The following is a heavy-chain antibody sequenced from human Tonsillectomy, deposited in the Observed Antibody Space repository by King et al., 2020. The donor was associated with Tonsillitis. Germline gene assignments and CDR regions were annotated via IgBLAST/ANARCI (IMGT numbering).Heavy chain of an antibody. J-gene: IGHJ6*02. V-gene: IGHV3-30*04. CDR3: ASSGGAAATYYYYGMDV. Sequence: QLVQSGGGVVQPGRSLRLSCAASGFMFSSYAMHWVRQAPGKGLEWVTVISYDGSNKYYADSVKGRFTSSRDNSKNTLYLQMNSLRAEDTGVYYCASSGGAAATYYYYGMDVWGHGTTVTVSS. CDR1: GFMFSSYA. CDR2: ISYDGSNK. D-gene: IGHD3-10*01.